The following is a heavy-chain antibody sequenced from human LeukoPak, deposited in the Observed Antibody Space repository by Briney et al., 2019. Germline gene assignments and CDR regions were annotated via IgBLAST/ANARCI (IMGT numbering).Heavy chain of an antibody. D-gene: IGHD3/OR15-3a*01. CDR2: ISAYNGNT. J-gene: IGHJ4*02. Sequence: ASVKVSCKASGYTFTSYGISWVRQAPGQGLEWMGWISAYNGNTNYARKLQGRVTMTTDTSTSTAYMELRSLRSDDTAVYYCARQRTGVTPFDYWGQGTLVTVSS. CDR1: GYTFTSYG. CDR3: ARQRTGVTPFDY. V-gene: IGHV1-18*01.